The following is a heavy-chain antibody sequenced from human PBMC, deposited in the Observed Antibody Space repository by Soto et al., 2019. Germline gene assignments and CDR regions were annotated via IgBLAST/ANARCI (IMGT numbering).Heavy chain of an antibody. CDR2: IFYSGST. CDR1: GGSISSYY. J-gene: IGHJ6*02. CDR3: ARDRKKVTWYYAMDV. Sequence: PSETLSLTCTVSGGSISSYYWSWIRQPPGKGLEWIGHIFYSGSTEYNPSLKSRVTLSVDTSKTQFSLKLSSVTAADTAVYYCARDRKKVTWYYAMDVWGQGTTVTVSS. V-gene: IGHV4-59*01. D-gene: IGHD2-21*02.